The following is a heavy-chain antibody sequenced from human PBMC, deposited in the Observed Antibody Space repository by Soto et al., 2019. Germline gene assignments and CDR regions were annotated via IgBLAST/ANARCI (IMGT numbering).Heavy chain of an antibody. D-gene: IGHD3-22*01. V-gene: IGHV3-30*18. CDR2: ISYDGSNK. Sequence: GGSLRLSCAASGFTFSSYGMHWVRQAPGKGLEWVAVISYDGSNKYYADSVKGRFTISRDNSKNTLYLQMNSLRAEDTAVYYCAKTGGLYYYDSSGYHDYWGQGTLVTVSS. CDR1: GFTFSSYG. J-gene: IGHJ4*02. CDR3: AKTGGLYYYDSSGYHDY.